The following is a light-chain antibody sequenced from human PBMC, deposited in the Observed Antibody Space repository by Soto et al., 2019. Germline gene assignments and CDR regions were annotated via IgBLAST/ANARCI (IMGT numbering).Light chain of an antibody. CDR2: EVS. V-gene: IGLV2-8*01. J-gene: IGLJ1*01. CDR1: SSDVGGYNY. Sequence: QSALTQPPSASGSPGQSVTISCTGTSSDVGGYNYVSWYQQHPGKAPKLMIYEVSKRPSGVPDRFSGSKSGNTASLTVSGLQAEDEADYYCSSYAGSNNLLYVFGTCTKVTVL. CDR3: SSYAGSNNLLYV.